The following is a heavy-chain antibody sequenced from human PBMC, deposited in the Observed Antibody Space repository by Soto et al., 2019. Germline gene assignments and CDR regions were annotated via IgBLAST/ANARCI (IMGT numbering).Heavy chain of an antibody. Sequence: QLQLQESGPGLVKPSETLSLTCTVSGGSISSSSYYWGWIRQPPGKGLEWIGSIYYSGNTYYTPPLKSPGTISVDTSKHQFSLKLSSVTAADTAVYYCAREGGRYCTGGSCQVDYWGQGTLVTVSS. V-gene: IGHV4-39*02. J-gene: IGHJ4*02. CDR1: GGSISSSSYY. CDR3: AREGGRYCTGGSCQVDY. D-gene: IGHD2-15*01. CDR2: IYYSGNT.